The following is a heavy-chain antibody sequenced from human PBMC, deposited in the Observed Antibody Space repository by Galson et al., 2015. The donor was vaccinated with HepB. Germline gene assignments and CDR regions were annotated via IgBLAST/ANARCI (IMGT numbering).Heavy chain of an antibody. CDR2: FSSSGGST. Sequence: SLRLSCAASGFTFSSYAMSWVRQAPGKGLEWVSAFSSSGGSTYYADSVKGRFTISRDNSKNTLYLQMNSLRAEDTAVYYCAKVGSRSYFHYWCFDRWGRGTLATVSS. V-gene: IGHV3-23*01. CDR3: AKVGSRSYFHYWCFDR. J-gene: IGHJ2*01. D-gene: IGHD3-10*01. CDR1: GFTFSSYA.